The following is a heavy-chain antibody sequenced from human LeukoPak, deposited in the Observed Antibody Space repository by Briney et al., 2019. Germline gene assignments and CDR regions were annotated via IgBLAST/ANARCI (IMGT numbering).Heavy chain of an antibody. J-gene: IGHJ3*02. Sequence: SETLSLTCTVSGGSISSYYWSWIRQPPGKGLEWIGYIYYSGRTNSSPSLKSRATMSVDTPKNKFSLKLSSVTAADTAVYYCAKCNGYGLIDIWGQGTMVTVSS. D-gene: IGHD3-22*01. CDR2: IYYSGRT. CDR3: AKCNGYGLIDI. CDR1: GGSISSYY. V-gene: IGHV4-59*12.